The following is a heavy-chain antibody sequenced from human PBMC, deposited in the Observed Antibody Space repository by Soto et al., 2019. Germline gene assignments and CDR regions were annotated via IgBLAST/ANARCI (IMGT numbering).Heavy chain of an antibody. CDR3: ARDGSPLWLRNHYYGMDV. J-gene: IGHJ6*02. Sequence: SETLSLTCTVSGGSISSGDYYWSWIRQPPGQGLEWIGYIYYSGSTYYNPSLKSRVTISVDTSKNQFSLKLSSVTAADTAVYYCARDGSPLWLRNHYYGMDVWGQGTTVTVSS. V-gene: IGHV4-30-4*01. D-gene: IGHD5-18*01. CDR1: GGSISSGDYY. CDR2: IYYSGST.